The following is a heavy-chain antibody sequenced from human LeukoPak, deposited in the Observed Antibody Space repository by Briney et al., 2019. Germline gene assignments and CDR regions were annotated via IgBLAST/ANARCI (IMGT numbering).Heavy chain of an antibody. D-gene: IGHD7-27*01. CDR3: AKDGGLWVSAHWGDS. CDR1: GVTLSSYA. CDR2: ITTSDGNT. Sequence: GGSLRLSCTASGVTLSSYAMSWARQAPGKGLEWVSTITTSDGNTYYADSVKGRFTVSRDNSKNTLFLQMNSLRAEDTAVYYCAKDGGLWVSAHWGDSWGRGTLVTVSS. J-gene: IGHJ4*02. V-gene: IGHV3-23*01.